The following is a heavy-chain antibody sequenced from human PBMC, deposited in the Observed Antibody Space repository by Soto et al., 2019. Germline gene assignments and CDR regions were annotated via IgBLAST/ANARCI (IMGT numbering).Heavy chain of an antibody. Sequence: SVKVSCKASGGTFSSYAISWVRQAPGQGLEWMGGIIPIFGTANYAQKFQGRVTITADESTSTAYMELSSLRSEDTAVYYCARERRQQLERGIFDNRGQGTRVSVSS. J-gene: IGHJ4*02. V-gene: IGHV1-69*13. CDR2: IIPIFGTA. D-gene: IGHD6-13*01. CDR3: ARERRQQLERGIFDN. CDR1: GGTFSSYA.